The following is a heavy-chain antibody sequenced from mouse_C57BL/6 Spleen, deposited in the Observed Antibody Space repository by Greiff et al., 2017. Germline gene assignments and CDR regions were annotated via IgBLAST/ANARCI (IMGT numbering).Heavy chain of an antibody. CDR2: IYPGDGDT. J-gene: IGHJ1*03. D-gene: IGHD1-1*01. CDR3: ARRRDYGSSHWYFDV. Sequence: VQLHQSGAELVKPGASVKISCKASGYAFSSYWMNWVKQRPGKGLEWIGQIYPGDGDTNYNGKFKGKATLTADKSSSTAYMQLSSLTSEDSAVYFCARRRDYGSSHWYFDVWGTGTTVTVSS. V-gene: IGHV1-80*01. CDR1: GYAFSSYW.